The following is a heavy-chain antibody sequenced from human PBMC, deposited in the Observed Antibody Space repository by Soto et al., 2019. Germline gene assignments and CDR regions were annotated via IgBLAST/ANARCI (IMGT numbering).Heavy chain of an antibody. D-gene: IGHD3-9*01. CDR2: IYDSVNT. CDR3: ARVDHRGYFAILTDY. J-gene: IGHJ4*02. CDR1: GDSLSSGGHY. Sequence: SETLSLTCTVSGDSLSSGGHYWSWIRQHPGKGLEWIGHIYDSVNTYYSPSLRSRVTISADMSKNQFSLNLRSVTAADTAVYYCARVDHRGYFAILTDYWGQGTLVTVPQ. V-gene: IGHV4-31*03.